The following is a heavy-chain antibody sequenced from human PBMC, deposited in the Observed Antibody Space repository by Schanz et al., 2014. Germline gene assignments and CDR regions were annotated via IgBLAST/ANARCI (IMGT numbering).Heavy chain of an antibody. CDR1: GFDFNSYS. CDR3: AKDPSHGDYDYYFDY. Sequence: EVRLVESGGGLVQPGGSLRLSCEASGFDFNSYSMNWVRQVPGKGLEWLSYIATSSSTRHYADSVKGRFTISRDSPKNTLYLQMNSLRAEDTALYYCAKDPSHGDYDYYFDYWGQGTLVTVSS. V-gene: IGHV3-48*01. J-gene: IGHJ4*02. CDR2: IATSSSTR. D-gene: IGHD3-22*01.